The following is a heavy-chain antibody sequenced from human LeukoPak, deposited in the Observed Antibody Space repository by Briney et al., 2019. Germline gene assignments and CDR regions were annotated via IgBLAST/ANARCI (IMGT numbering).Heavy chain of an antibody. CDR3: ARVRAHRYCSSGSCYSGPYHFDY. J-gene: IGHJ4*02. CDR2: INPNSGGT. V-gene: IGHV1-2*02. CDR1: GYTFTGYY. Sequence: ASVKVSCKASGYTFTGYYMHWVRQAPGQGLEWMGWINPNSGGTNYAQKFQGRVTMTRNTSISTAYMELSSLRSEDTAVYYCARVRAHRYCSSGSCYSGPYHFDYWGQGTLVTVSS. D-gene: IGHD2-15*01.